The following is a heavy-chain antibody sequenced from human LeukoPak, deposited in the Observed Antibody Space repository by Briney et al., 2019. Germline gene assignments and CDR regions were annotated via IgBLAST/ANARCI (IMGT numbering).Heavy chain of an antibody. D-gene: IGHD3-22*01. V-gene: IGHV1-2*02. Sequence: GASVKVSCKASGFTFTGYYMHWVRQAPGQGLEWMGWINPNSGGTNYAQKFQGRVTMTRDTSISTAYMELSRLRSDDTAVYYCARAMYYYDSSGEYYFDYWGQGTLVTVSS. J-gene: IGHJ4*02. CDR1: GFTFTGYY. CDR3: ARAMYYYDSSGEYYFDY. CDR2: INPNSGGT.